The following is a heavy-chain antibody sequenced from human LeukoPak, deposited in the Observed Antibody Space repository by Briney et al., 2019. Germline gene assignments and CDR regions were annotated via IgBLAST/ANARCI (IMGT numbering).Heavy chain of an antibody. D-gene: IGHD3-22*01. Sequence: SETLSLTCAVYGGSFSGYYWSWIRQPPGKGLEWIGEINHSGSTNCNPSLKSRVTISVDTSKNQFSLKLSSVTAADTAVYYCARGYLFGYYDSSGYYYYFDYWGQGTLVTVSS. CDR2: INHSGST. J-gene: IGHJ4*02. CDR1: GGSFSGYY. V-gene: IGHV4-34*01. CDR3: ARGYLFGYYDSSGYYYYFDY.